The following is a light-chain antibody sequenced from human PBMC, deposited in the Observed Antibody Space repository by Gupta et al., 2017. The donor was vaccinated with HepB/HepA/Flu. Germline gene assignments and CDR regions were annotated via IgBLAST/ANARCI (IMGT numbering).Light chain of an antibody. CDR2: SAS. V-gene: IGKV1-6*01. CDR3: LQDYKYPRT. Sequence: AIQMTQAPSSLSASVGDRVTITCRASQYIRNDLGWYHQRPGKGPKLLIYSASILQSGVPSRFSDSGSGTDFTLAISSLQPEDFGTYYCLQDYKYPRTFGQGTKVEIK. J-gene: IGKJ1*01. CDR1: QYIRND.